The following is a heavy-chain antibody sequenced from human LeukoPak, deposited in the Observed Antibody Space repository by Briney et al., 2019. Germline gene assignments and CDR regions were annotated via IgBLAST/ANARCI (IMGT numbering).Heavy chain of an antibody. J-gene: IGHJ4*02. Sequence: GASVKVSCKASGYTFTSYGISWVRQAPGQGLEWMGRIIPILGIANYAQKFQGRVTITADKSTSTAYMELSSLRSEDTAVYYCARDSIACGGDCYSLDYWGQGTLVTVSS. D-gene: IGHD2-21*02. CDR3: ARDSIACGGDCYSLDY. CDR1: GYTFTSYG. V-gene: IGHV1-69*04. CDR2: IIPILGIA.